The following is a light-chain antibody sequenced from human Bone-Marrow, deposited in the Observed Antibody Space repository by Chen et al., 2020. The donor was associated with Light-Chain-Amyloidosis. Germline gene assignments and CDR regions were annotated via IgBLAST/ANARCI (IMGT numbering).Light chain of an antibody. Sequence: SYELTHPPSVSVSPGQTARITCSGDDLPTKYAYWYQQKPGQAPVLVIHRDTERPSGISERFSGSSPGTTATLTISGVQAEDEADYHCQSADSSGTYEVIFGGGTKLTVL. CDR1: DLPTKY. J-gene: IGLJ2*01. CDR2: RDT. CDR3: QSADSSGTYEVI. V-gene: IGLV3-25*03.